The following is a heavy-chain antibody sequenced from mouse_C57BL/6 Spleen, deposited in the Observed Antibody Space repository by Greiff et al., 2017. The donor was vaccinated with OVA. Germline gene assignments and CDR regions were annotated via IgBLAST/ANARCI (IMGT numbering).Heavy chain of an antibody. CDR3: ARLNWDEDWFAY. J-gene: IGHJ3*01. CDR1: GYTFTSYW. Sequence: VQLQQPGAELVMPGASVKLSCKASGYTFTSYWMHWVKQRPGQGLEWIVEIDPSDSYTNYNQKFKGKSTLTVDKSSSTAYMQLSSLTSEDSAVYYCARLNWDEDWFAYWGQGTLVTVSA. V-gene: IGHV1-69*01. CDR2: IDPSDSYT. D-gene: IGHD4-1*01.